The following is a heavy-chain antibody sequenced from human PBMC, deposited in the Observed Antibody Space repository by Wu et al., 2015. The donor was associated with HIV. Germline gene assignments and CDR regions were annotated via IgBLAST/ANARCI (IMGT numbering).Heavy chain of an antibody. J-gene: IGHJ3*02. CDR2: FDLEDGET. D-gene: IGHD5-18*01. CDR1: KYNITELS. CDR3: TNEGSRGLWLREISWASFDI. Sequence: QVQLVQSAAEVKKPGASVKVSCKVSKYNITELSTHWVRQGPGKGLEWMGGFDLEDGETTFAQRFQGRVTMTEDTSTDTAYMELSSLTSEDTAVYYCTNEGSRGLWLREISWASFDIVGPRDSGHRLF. V-gene: IGHV1-24*01.